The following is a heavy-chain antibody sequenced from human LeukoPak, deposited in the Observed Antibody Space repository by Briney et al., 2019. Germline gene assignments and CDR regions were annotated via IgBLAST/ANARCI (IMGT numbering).Heavy chain of an antibody. CDR2: IYYSGGT. V-gene: IGHV4-30-4*01. Sequence: SQTLSLTCTVSGGSIISGDYYWSWVRQPPGKGLEWIGYIYYSGGTYYNPSLKSRVTISVDTSKNQFSLKVTSVTAADTAVYYCGREWLSQESFDYWGQGTLVTVSS. CDR1: GGSIISGDYY. CDR3: GREWLSQESFDY. J-gene: IGHJ4*02. D-gene: IGHD3-22*01.